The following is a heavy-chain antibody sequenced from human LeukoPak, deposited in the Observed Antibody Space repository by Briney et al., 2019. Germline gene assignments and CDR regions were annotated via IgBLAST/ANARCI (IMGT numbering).Heavy chain of an antibody. CDR1: GGSISSYC. Sequence: SETLSLTCTVSGGSISSYCWSWIRQPAGKGLEWIGRIYTSGSTNYNPSLKSRVTMSVDTSKNQFSLKLSSVTAADTAVYYCARTVLDFWSGYYGDYYYYYMDVWGKGTTVTVSS. CDR3: ARTVLDFWSGYYGDYYYYYMDV. J-gene: IGHJ6*03. CDR2: IYTSGST. D-gene: IGHD3-3*01. V-gene: IGHV4-4*07.